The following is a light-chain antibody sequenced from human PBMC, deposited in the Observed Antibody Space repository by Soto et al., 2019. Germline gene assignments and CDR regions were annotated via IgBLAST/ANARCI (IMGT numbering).Light chain of an antibody. CDR2: STS. CDR3: LLYFGDDQV. CDR1: TGTVTSDYY. J-gene: IGLJ2*01. V-gene: IGLV7-43*01. Sequence: QAVVTQEPSLTVSPGGTVTLTCASSTGTVTSDYYPNWLQQKPGQAPRALIYSTSRKHSWTPARFSGSLFGDKAALTLSGVQPEDEADYYCLLYFGDDQVFGGGTQLTVL.